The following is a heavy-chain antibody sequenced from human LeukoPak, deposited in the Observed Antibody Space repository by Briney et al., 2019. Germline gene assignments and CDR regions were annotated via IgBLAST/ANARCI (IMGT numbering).Heavy chain of an antibody. D-gene: IGHD3-22*01. CDR3: ASIYYYDSSNNASDY. Sequence: KPGGSLRLSCAASGFTFSSYSMNWVRQAPGKGLEWVSSISSSSSYIYYADSVKGRFTISRDNAKDSLYLQINTLRAKDTAVYDCASIYYYDSSNNASDYWGQGTLVTVSS. J-gene: IGHJ4*02. V-gene: IGHV3-21*01. CDR2: ISSSSSYI. CDR1: GFTFSSYS.